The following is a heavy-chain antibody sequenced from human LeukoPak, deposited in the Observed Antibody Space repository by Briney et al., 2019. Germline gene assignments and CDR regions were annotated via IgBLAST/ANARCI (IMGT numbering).Heavy chain of an antibody. Sequence: GESLKISCQGSGYSFTSYWIGWVRQMPGKGLEWKGIIFSGDSDTRYSPSFQGQVTISADKSISTAYLQWSSLKASDTAMYYCARRGWGYSYGPASYFDYWGQGTLVTVSS. CDR1: GYSFTSYW. D-gene: IGHD5-18*01. V-gene: IGHV5-51*01. CDR2: IFSGDSDT. J-gene: IGHJ4*02. CDR3: ARRGWGYSYGPASYFDY.